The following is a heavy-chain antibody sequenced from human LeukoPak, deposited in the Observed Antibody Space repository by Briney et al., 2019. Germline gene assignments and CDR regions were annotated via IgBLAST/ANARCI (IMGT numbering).Heavy chain of an antibody. CDR2: VRSDGGIK. V-gene: IGHV3-30*02. J-gene: IGHJ4*02. CDR1: GFTCSNYG. Sequence: GGSLRLSCAASGFTCSNYGMHWVRQAPGKGQGWVAFVRSDGGIKYYADSVKGRFTISRDNSRTTLHLQMNSLRAEDTAVYHCAKDLPAAYFDYWGQGTLVTVSS. D-gene: IGHD2-2*01. CDR3: AKDLPAAYFDY.